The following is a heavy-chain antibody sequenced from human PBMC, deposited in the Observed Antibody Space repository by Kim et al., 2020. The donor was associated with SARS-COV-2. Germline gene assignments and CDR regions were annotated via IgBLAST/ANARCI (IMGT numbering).Heavy chain of an antibody. CDR1: GGSVNSPSHY. D-gene: IGHD2-15*01. J-gene: IGHJ6*01. Sequence: SETLSLTCTVSGGSVNSPSHYWAWIRQPPGKGLEWIGTVYYTGSTYYTPSLSDRVTMSVDSSKNQFSLTLSFVTAADTAVYFCARLDLSIDQYNYGLDV. V-gene: IGHV4-39*01. CDR2: VYYTGST. CDR3: ARLDLSIDQYNYGLDV.